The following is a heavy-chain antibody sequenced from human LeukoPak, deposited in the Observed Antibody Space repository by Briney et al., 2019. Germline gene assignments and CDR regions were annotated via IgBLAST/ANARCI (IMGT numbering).Heavy chain of an antibody. V-gene: IGHV6-1*01. CDR3: ARGGDYYGSGSYWVLDY. CDR1: GDSVSSNGAA. J-gene: IGHJ4*02. D-gene: IGHD3-10*01. CDR2: TYYRTKWYN. Sequence: SQTLLLTCAISGDSVSSNGAAWNWIRQSPSRGLEWLGRTYYRTKWYNDYAVSVRSRITINPDTSKNQFSLQLNSVAPEDTAVYYCARGGDYYGSGSYWVLDYWGQGTLVTVSS.